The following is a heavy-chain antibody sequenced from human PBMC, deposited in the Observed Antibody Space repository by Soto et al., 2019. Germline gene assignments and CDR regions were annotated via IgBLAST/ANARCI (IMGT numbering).Heavy chain of an antibody. CDR1: GFSFDDYA. D-gene: IGHD5-12*01. J-gene: IGHJ4*02. Sequence: EVQLLESGGGLVQPGGSLRLSCAASGFSFDDYAMTWFRQATAKALDWVSAISGSGDNTYYADSVKGRFTISRDNSRNTLYLQLNTLRAEDTALYYCAKGYYGGYDLAYFDYWGQGTLVTVSS. CDR2: ISGSGDNT. V-gene: IGHV3-23*01. CDR3: AKGYYGGYDLAYFDY.